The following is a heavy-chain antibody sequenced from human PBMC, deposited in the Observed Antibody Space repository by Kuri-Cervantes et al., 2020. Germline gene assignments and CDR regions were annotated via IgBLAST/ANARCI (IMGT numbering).Heavy chain of an antibody. D-gene: IGHD2-15*01. CDR2: INQDGSDM. CDR3: VRSGHSGGRWRYYFDY. V-gene: IGHV3-7*01. CDR1: GFTFSSYS. Sequence: TLSLTCAASGFTFSSYSMNWVRQAPGKGLEWVATINQDGSDMHYVDSVKGRFTISRDNAKNSLYLQMNSLRAEDTAVYHCVRSGHSGGRWRYYFDYCGQGTLVTVSS. J-gene: IGHJ4*02.